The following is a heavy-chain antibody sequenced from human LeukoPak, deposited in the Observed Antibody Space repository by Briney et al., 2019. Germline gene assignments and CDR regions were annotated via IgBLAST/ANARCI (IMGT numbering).Heavy chain of an antibody. D-gene: IGHD2-15*01. CDR2: IKSKTDGGTT. J-gene: IGHJ4*02. CDR1: GFTFSNAW. Sequence: GGSLRLSCAASGFTFSNAWMSWVRQAPGKGLEWVGRIKSKTDGGTTDYAAPVKGRFTISRDDSKNTVYLQMSSLKTEDTGVCYCTVGGWRFGYWGQGTLVTVSS. V-gene: IGHV3-15*01. CDR3: TVGGWRFGY.